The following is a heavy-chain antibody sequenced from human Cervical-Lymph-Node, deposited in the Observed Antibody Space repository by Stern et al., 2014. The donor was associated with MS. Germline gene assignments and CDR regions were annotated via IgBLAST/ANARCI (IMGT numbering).Heavy chain of an antibody. Sequence: EVHLVESGGRLVQPGGSLRLSCSASGFVFSTYAMHWVRQAPGKGLQSVAIISSNAESTHYADSVKGRFTISRDNSKNTLFLQMSSLRPEDTAVYYCVRGGATILNWFDLWGQGTLVTVSS. D-gene: IGHD1-26*01. J-gene: IGHJ5*02. CDR3: VRGGATILNWFDL. CDR1: GFVFSTYA. CDR2: ISSNAEST. V-gene: IGHV3-64D*06.